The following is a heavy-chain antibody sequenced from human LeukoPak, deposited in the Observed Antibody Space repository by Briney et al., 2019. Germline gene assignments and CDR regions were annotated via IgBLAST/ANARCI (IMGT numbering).Heavy chain of an antibody. CDR3: ARESPEGIAAAGAFDI. D-gene: IGHD6-13*01. J-gene: IGHJ3*02. CDR1: GGSISSSSYY. V-gene: IGHV4-39*07. CDR2: IYYSGNT. Sequence: SETLSLTCTVSGGSISSSSYYCGWIRQPPGKGLEWIGSIYYSGNTYYNPSLRSRVTISVDTSKKQFSLKLSSVTAADTAVYYCARESPEGIAAAGAFDIWGQGTMVTVSS.